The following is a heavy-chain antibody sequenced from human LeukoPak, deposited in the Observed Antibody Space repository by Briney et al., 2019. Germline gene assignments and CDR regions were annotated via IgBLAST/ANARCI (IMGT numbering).Heavy chain of an antibody. Sequence: GGSLRLSCAASEFTFRSYAMQWVRQAPGQGLEWVAVISFDGSNQYYADSVKGRFTIYRDNFKNTVYLQMNSLRAEETAVYYCAKSHPPTVTTEEGEYLQHWGQGTLVTVSS. D-gene: IGHD4-17*01. CDR2: ISFDGSNQ. CDR1: EFTFRSYA. V-gene: IGHV3-30*18. CDR3: AKSHPPTVTTEEGEYLQH. J-gene: IGHJ1*01.